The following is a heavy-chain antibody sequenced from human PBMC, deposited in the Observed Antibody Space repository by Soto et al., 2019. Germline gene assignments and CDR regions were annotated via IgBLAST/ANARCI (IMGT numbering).Heavy chain of an antibody. CDR1: GFDLSDYY. J-gene: IGHJ4*02. CDR3: AKNYFFDS. V-gene: IGHV3-23*01. Sequence: GGSLRLSCTASGFDLSDYYMSWVRQAPGKGLEWVSSISRSDDGPYYADSVKGRFTISRDNSQNTLFLLMNSLRADDTALYYCAKNYFFDSWGQGAPVTVSS. CDR2: ISRSDDGP.